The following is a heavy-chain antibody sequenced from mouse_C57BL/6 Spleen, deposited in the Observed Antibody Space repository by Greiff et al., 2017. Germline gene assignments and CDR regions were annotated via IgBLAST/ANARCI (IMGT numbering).Heavy chain of an antibody. J-gene: IGHJ4*01. CDR1: GYTFTSYW. CDR3: AKNYYGSNYAMDY. Sequence: VKLQQPGAELVKPGASVKLSCKASGYTFTSYWMHWVKQRPGQGLEWIGMIHPNSGSTNYNEKFKSKATLTVDKSSSTAYMQLSSLTSEDSAVYYCAKNYYGSNYAMDYWGQGTSVTVSS. V-gene: IGHV1-64*01. D-gene: IGHD1-1*01. CDR2: IHPNSGST.